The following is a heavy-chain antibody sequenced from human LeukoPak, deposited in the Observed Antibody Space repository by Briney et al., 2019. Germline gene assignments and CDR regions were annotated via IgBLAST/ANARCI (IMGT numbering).Heavy chain of an antibody. Sequence: VASVKVSCKASGYTFTSYYMHWVRQAPGQGLEWMGIINPSGGSTSYAQKFQGRVTMTRDTSTSTVYMELSSLRSEDTAVYYCAREPRYYDSSGYYYADDAFDIWGQGTMVTVSS. J-gene: IGHJ3*02. V-gene: IGHV1-46*01. CDR3: AREPRYYDSSGYYYADDAFDI. CDR1: GYTFTSYY. D-gene: IGHD3-22*01. CDR2: INPSGGST.